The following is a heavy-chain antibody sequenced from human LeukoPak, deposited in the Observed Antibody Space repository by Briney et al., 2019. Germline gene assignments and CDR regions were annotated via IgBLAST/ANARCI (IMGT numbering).Heavy chain of an antibody. CDR3: ARDPSGGTLFDY. V-gene: IGHV3-23*01. J-gene: IGHJ4*02. CDR1: GFTFSSYA. D-gene: IGHD4-23*01. Sequence: SGGSLRLSCAASGFTFSSYAMSWVCQAPWKGLEWVSAISGSGGSTYYADSVKGRFTISRDNSKNTLYLQMNSLRAEDTAVYYCARDPSGGTLFDYWGQGTLVTVSS. CDR2: ISGSGGST.